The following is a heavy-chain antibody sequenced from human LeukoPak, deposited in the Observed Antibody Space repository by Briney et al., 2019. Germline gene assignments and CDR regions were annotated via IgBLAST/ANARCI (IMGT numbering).Heavy chain of an antibody. CDR3: AEDPNNWNDPYYFDY. CDR1: GFTFSSYA. CDR2: ISGSGGST. J-gene: IGHJ4*02. Sequence: GGSLRLSCAASGFTFSSYAMSWVRQAPGKGLEWVSAISGSGGSTYYADSVKGRFTISRDNSKSTLYLQMNSLRAEDTAVYYCAEDPNNWNDPYYFDYWGQGTLVTVSS. D-gene: IGHD1-1*01. V-gene: IGHV3-23*01.